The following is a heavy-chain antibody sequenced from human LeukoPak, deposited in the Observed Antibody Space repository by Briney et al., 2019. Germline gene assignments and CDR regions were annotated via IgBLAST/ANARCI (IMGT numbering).Heavy chain of an antibody. CDR3: ARDHYYDGNWFDP. CDR1: GGSISSYY. V-gene: IGHV4-59*01. J-gene: IGHJ5*02. D-gene: IGHD3-22*01. CDR2: IYYSGST. Sequence: PSETLSLTCTVSGGSISSYYWSWIRQPPGKGLEWIGYIYYSGSTNYNPSLKSRVTISVDTSKNQFSLKLSSVTAADTAVYYCARDHYYDGNWFDPWGQGTLVTVSS.